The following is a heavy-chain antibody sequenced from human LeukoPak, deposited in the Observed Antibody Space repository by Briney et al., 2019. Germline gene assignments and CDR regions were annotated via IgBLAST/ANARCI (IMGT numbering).Heavy chain of an antibody. CDR3: ARGPTTVTRAFDY. Sequence: SETLSLTCAVYGGSFSGYYWSWIRQPAGKGLEWIGRVYTSGSTKYNSSLKSRVTISVDTSRNQFSLKLTSVTAADTAVYYCARGPTTVTRAFDYWGQGTLVTVSS. J-gene: IGHJ4*02. CDR1: GGSFSGYY. D-gene: IGHD4-17*01. CDR2: VYTSGST. V-gene: IGHV4-59*10.